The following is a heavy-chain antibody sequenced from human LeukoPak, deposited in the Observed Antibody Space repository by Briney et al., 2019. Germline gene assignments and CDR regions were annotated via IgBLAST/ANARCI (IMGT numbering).Heavy chain of an antibody. Sequence: SQTLSLTCTVSGGPLSSGRHSWSWIRQPPGTGLEWIGYIYHTGTTYYNQPFRGRVALSVDMSKNQFSLNLTSVTAADTAVYYCARVVTTREGYFDLWGRGTLVTVSS. CDR3: ARVVTTREGYFDL. V-gene: IGHV4-30-2*01. J-gene: IGHJ2*01. CDR2: IYHTGTT. CDR1: GGPLSSGRHS. D-gene: IGHD1-1*01.